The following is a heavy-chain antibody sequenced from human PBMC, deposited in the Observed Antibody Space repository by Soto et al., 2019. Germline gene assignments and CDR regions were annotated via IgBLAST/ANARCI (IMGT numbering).Heavy chain of an antibody. V-gene: IGHV5-10-1*03. D-gene: IGHD1-1*01. J-gene: IGHJ4*02. CDR2: IDPSDSYT. CDR1: GYRFIRYW. Sequence: EVQLVQSGAEVKKPGASLRLSCKGSGYRFIRYWISWVRQRPGNGLEWVGRIDPSDSYTTYSPSFQGHVAISIAKSINTAYLQWSGLQASDTAIYYCVRHGNGIPFYFDYWGRGTLVPVSS. CDR3: VRHGNGIPFYFDY.